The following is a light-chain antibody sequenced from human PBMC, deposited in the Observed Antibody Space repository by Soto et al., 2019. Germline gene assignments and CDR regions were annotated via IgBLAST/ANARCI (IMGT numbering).Light chain of an antibody. J-gene: IGKJ1*01. Sequence: IVMAQAPATLSLSPGEGATLSFMASQSVRSNLAWYQQRPGQAPRLLIYAASTRATGIPARFSGSGSGTEFTLTIDSLQSEDFAVYYCQQYNNWPRTFGQGTKVDIK. CDR3: QQYNNWPRT. CDR2: AAS. V-gene: IGKV3-15*01. CDR1: QSVRSN.